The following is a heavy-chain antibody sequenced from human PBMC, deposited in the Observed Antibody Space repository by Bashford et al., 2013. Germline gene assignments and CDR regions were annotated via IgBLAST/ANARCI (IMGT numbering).Heavy chain of an antibody. CDR3: ARDLDTWNPRLKYYYGMDV. J-gene: IGHJ6*02. CDR2: INPNPNSGAT. D-gene: IGHD1-1*01. Sequence: ASVKVSCKASGYTFSDYYLHWVRQAPGQGLEWMGWINPNPNSGATKYAEMFQGRVTMTRDTSTSTVYMELSSLRSEDTAVYYCARDLDTWNPRLKYYYGMDVWGQGTTVTVSS. CDR1: GYTFSDYY. V-gene: IGHV1-2*02.